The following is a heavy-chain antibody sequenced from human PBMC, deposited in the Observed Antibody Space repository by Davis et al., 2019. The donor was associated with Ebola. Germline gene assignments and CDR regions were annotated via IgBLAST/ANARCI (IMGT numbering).Heavy chain of an antibody. V-gene: IGHV4-30-2*03. D-gene: IGHD6-19*01. CDR1: GGSISSGGYS. CDR3: AGCSGYYFDY. J-gene: IGHJ4*02. Sequence: SETLSLTCAVSGGSISSGGYSWSWIRQPPGKGLEWIGYIYHSGSTYYNPSLKSRVTISVDTSKNQFSLKLSSVTAADTAVYYCAGCSGYYFDYWGQGTLVTVSS. CDR2: IYHSGST.